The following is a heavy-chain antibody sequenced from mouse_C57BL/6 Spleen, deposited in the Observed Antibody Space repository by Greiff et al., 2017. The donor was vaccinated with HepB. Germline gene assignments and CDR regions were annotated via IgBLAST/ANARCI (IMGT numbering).Heavy chain of an antibody. CDR2: IDPSDSYT. Sequence: QVQLKQPGAELVKPGASVKLSCKASGYTFTSYWMQWVKQRPGQGLEWIGEIDPSDSYTNYNQKFKGKATLTVDTSSSTAYMQLSSLTSEDSAVYYCARRTGTSAMDYWGQGTSVTVSS. V-gene: IGHV1-50*01. CDR3: ARRTGTSAMDY. D-gene: IGHD4-1*01. J-gene: IGHJ4*01. CDR1: GYTFTSYW.